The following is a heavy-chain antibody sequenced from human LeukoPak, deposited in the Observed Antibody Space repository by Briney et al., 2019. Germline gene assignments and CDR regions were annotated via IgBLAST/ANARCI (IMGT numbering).Heavy chain of an antibody. D-gene: IGHD2-15*01. Sequence: PGGSLRLSCAVSGFTFEHYAMNWVRQAPGKGLEWVAGINWNGDTTDYADSVKARFTVSRDNAKNSLSLQMISLRAEHTSLYYCARCGAATPRGYGVDLWGQGTTISVSS. CDR3: ARCGAATPRGYGVDL. J-gene: IGHJ6*02. CDR1: GFTFEHYA. V-gene: IGHV3-20*04. CDR2: INWNGDTT.